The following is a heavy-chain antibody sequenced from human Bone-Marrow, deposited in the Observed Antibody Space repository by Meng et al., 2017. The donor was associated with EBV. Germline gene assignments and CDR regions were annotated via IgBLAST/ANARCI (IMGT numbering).Heavy chain of an antibody. J-gene: IGHJ4*02. V-gene: IGHV1-69*01. CDR1: GGTFSSYA. Sequence: QGQRVQAGAEVKTPGSSVKGSRKASGGTFSSYAISWVRQAPGQGLEWMGGIIPIFGTANYAQKFQGRVTITADESTSTAYMELSSLRSEDTAVYYCARGGNRELHFDYWGQGTLVTVSS. D-gene: IGHD1-14*01. CDR3: ARGGNRELHFDY. CDR2: IIPIFGTA.